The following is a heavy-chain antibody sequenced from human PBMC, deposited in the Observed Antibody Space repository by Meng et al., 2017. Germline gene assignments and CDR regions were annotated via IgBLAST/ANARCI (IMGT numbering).Heavy chain of an antibody. Sequence: SVKVSSKASGGTFSSYAISWVRQAPGQGLEWMGGIIPIFGTANYAQKFQGRVTITTDESTSTAYMELSSLRSEDTAVYYCARDTHPIGYSSSGGGAFDIWGQGTMVTVSS. J-gene: IGHJ3*02. V-gene: IGHV1-69*05. CDR3: ARDTHPIGYSSSGGGAFDI. CDR2: IIPIFGTA. D-gene: IGHD6-13*01. CDR1: GGTFSSYA.